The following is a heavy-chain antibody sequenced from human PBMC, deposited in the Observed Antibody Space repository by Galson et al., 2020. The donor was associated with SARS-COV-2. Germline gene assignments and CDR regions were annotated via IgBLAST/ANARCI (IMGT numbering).Heavy chain of an antibody. D-gene: IGHD4-17*01. J-gene: IGHJ3*02. CDR3: ARDSGYGDYGMAFDI. Sequence: SETLSLTCAVSGGSISSSNWCSWVRQPPGKGLEWIGEIYHSGSTNYNPSLKSRVTISVDKSKNQFSLKLSSVTAADTAVYYCARDSGYGDYGMAFDIWGQGTMVTVSS. CDR2: IYHSGST. V-gene: IGHV4-4*02. CDR1: GGSISSSNW.